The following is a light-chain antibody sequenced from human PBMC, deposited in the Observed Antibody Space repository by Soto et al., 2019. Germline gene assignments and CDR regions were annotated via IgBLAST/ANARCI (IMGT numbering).Light chain of an antibody. Sequence: QSALTQPASVSGSPGQSITISCTGTSSDVGGYNYVSWYQQHPGKAPKLMIYEVSNRPSGLSNRFSGSKSGNTASLTISGLQAEDEADYYCSSYTSSRSVVFGGGTKVTVL. V-gene: IGLV2-14*01. CDR3: SSYTSSRSVV. J-gene: IGLJ2*01. CDR2: EVS. CDR1: SSDVGGYNY.